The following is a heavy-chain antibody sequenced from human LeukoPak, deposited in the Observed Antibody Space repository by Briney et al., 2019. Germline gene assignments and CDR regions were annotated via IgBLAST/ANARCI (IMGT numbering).Heavy chain of an antibody. J-gene: IGHJ4*02. CDR1: GGSFSGYY. Sequence: PSETLSLTCAVYGGSFSGYYWSWIRQPPGKGLEWIGEINHSGSTNYNPSLKGRVTISVDTSKNQFSLKLSSVTAADTAVYYCARDPPPGYYDSSGYLNYWGQGTLVTVSS. V-gene: IGHV4-34*01. CDR3: ARDPPPGYYDSSGYLNY. D-gene: IGHD3-22*01. CDR2: INHSGST.